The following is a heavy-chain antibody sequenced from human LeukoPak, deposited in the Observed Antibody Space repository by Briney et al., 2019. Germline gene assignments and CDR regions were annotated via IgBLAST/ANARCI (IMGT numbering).Heavy chain of an antibody. Sequence: PGGSLRLSCAASGFTFSSYAMSWVRQAPGKGLKWVSAISGSGGSTYYADSVKGRFTISRDNSRNTLYLQMNSLRADDTAVYYCVATVTILDYWGQGTLVTVSS. J-gene: IGHJ4*02. CDR2: ISGSGGST. CDR1: GFTFSSYA. CDR3: VATVTILDY. D-gene: IGHD4-17*01. V-gene: IGHV3-23*01.